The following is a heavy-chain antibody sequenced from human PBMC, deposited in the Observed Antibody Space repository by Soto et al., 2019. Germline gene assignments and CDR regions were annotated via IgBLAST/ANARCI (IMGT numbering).Heavy chain of an antibody. CDR3: ARDGWIFGEGRQMYNWFDP. V-gene: IGHV3-48*02. CDR1: GFTFSSYS. D-gene: IGHD3-3*01. Sequence: GGSLRLSCAASGFTFSSYSMNWVRQAPGKGLEWVSYISSSSSTIYYADSVKGRFTISRDNAKNSLYLQMNSLRDEDTAVYYCARDGWIFGEGRQMYNWFDPWGQGTLVTVSS. CDR2: ISSSSSTI. J-gene: IGHJ5*02.